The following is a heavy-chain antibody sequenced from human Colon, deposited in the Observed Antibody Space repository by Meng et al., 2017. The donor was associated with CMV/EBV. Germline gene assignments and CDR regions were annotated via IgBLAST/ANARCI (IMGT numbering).Heavy chain of an antibody. CDR3: ATAGGYSNNVFGVAP. Sequence: GGSLKISCAASGFTFSSYWMSWVRQAPGKGLECVSSIDTRSTSIDYVDSVKGRFTISRDNARNSLYLEMNSLRFEDTAIYYCATAGGYSNNVFGVAPWGQGTLVTVSS. V-gene: IGHV3-21*01. D-gene: IGHD4-11*01. J-gene: IGHJ5*02. CDR2: IDTRSTSI. CDR1: GFTFSSYW.